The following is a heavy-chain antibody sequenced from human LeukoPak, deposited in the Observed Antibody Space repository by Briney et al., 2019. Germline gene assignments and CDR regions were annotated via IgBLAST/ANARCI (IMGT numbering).Heavy chain of an antibody. V-gene: IGHV3-23*01. Sequence: PGRSLRLSCAASGFTFSSYAMHWVRQAPGKGLEWVSSISGSGGSTYYADSVKGRFTISRDNSKNTLYLQMYSLRAEDTAVYYCAKVEGASKASVYWGQGALVTVSS. J-gene: IGHJ4*02. CDR2: ISGSGGST. CDR3: AKVEGASKASVY. D-gene: IGHD1-1*01. CDR1: GFTFSSYA.